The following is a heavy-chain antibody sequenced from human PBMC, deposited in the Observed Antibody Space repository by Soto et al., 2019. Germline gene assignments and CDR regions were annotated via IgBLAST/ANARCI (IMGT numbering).Heavy chain of an antibody. V-gene: IGHV3-11*01. Sequence: VQLVESGRGLVKPGGSLRLSCAAAGLTFSDSYLNWIRHAPGKGLEWLAYISSTGSSIFYAGSVKGRFTISRDNVKNSLYLQMNSLRAEDTAMYYCARVRFGEWGYAMDVWGQGTTVTVSS. D-gene: IGHD3-10*01. CDR2: ISSTGSSI. J-gene: IGHJ6*02. CDR3: ARVRFGEWGYAMDV. CDR1: GLTFSDSY.